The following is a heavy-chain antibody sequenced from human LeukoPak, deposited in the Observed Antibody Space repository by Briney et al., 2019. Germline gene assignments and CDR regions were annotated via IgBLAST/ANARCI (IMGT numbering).Heavy chain of an antibody. CDR2: IRNKANSYTT. V-gene: IGHV3-72*01. CDR1: GFTFSDHY. CDR3: TRVRLGAATRYFDY. D-gene: IGHD1-26*01. J-gene: IGHJ4*02. Sequence: GGSLRLSCAASGFTFSDHYMDWVRLAPGKGLEWVGRIRNKANSYTTEYAASVKGRFTISRDDSKNSLYLQMNSLRPEDTALYYCTRVRLGAATRYFDYWGQGTLVTVSS.